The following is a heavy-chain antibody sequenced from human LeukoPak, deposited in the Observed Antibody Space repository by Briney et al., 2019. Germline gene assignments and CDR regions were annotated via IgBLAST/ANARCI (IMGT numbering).Heavy chain of an antibody. V-gene: IGHV1-2*02. CDR2: INPNSGGT. Sequence: GASVKVSCKASGYTFTGYYMHWVRQAPGQGLEWMGWINPNSGGTNYAQKFQGRVTMTRDTSISTAYMELSRLTSDDTAVYYCARAHCSGGSCYLDYWVQGTLVTVSS. CDR3: ARAHCSGGSCYLDY. D-gene: IGHD2-15*01. J-gene: IGHJ4*02. CDR1: GYTFTGYY.